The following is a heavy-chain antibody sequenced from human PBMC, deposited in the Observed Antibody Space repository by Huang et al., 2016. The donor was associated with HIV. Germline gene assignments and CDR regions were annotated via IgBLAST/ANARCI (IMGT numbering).Heavy chain of an antibody. D-gene: IGHD3-16*01. CDR3: ARSLMGEDPFDI. J-gene: IGHJ3*02. Sequence: QVRLHQWGTGLVRPSETLSLTCAVYGGPLSGHYWSWVRLPPGGSLEWLGDVNHLGSANYNPSLKSRLSMSIDTSKKQFSLKLGSVTAADTALYYCARSLMGEDPFDIWGQGTLVTVSS. CDR1: GGPLSGHY. V-gene: IGHV4-34*01. CDR2: VNHLGSA.